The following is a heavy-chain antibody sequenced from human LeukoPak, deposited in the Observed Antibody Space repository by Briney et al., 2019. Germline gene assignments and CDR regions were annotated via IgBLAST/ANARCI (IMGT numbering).Heavy chain of an antibody. Sequence: GRSLRLSCAASGFTFSSHGMHWVRQAPGKGLEWVAVLWYDGRTKYYAESVKGRFTIFRDNSKNTLYLQMNSLRAEDTAVYYCARDYCGGDCYVDYWGQGTLVTVSS. CDR1: GFTFSSHG. CDR2: LWYDGRTK. CDR3: ARDYCGGDCYVDY. J-gene: IGHJ4*02. D-gene: IGHD2-21*02. V-gene: IGHV3-33*01.